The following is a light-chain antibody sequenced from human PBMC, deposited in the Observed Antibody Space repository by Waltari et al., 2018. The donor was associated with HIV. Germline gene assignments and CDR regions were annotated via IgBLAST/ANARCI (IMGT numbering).Light chain of an antibody. CDR1: YSNIGSHT. CDR2: NND. V-gene: IGLV1-44*01. J-gene: IGLJ3*02. Sequence: QSLLPQQPSASGTPGQRVTLSCSGSYSNIGSHTVNWHQNLPGSAPRALLYNNDQRPSGVPDRFAGSKSGTSASLAISVRQSEDQGDYYCASWDDKLDGWVFGGGTRLTVL. CDR3: ASWDDKLDGWV.